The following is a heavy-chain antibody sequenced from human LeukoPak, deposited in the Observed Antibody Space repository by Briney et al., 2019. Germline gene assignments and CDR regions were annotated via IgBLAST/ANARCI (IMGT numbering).Heavy chain of an antibody. Sequence: GGSLRLSCAASGFTFSSYWMSWVRQAPGKGLEWVANIKQDGSEKYCVDSVKGRFTISRDNAKNSLYLQMNSLRAEDTAVYYCARDYSSSWYPRLYYFDYWGQGTLVTVSS. CDR1: GFTFSSYW. D-gene: IGHD6-13*01. CDR3: ARDYSSSWYPRLYYFDY. CDR2: IKQDGSEK. J-gene: IGHJ4*02. V-gene: IGHV3-7*01.